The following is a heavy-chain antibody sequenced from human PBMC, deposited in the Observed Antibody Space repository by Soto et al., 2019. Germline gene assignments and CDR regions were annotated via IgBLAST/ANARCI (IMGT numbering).Heavy chain of an antibody. Sequence: GASVKVSCKASGGTFSSYAISWVRQAPGQGLEWMGGIIPIFGTANYAQKFQGRVTITADESTSTAYMELSSLRSEDAAVYYCARGSGSYYVDYYGMDVWGQGTTVTVSS. V-gene: IGHV1-69*13. CDR3: ARGSGSYYVDYYGMDV. D-gene: IGHD3-10*01. J-gene: IGHJ6*02. CDR1: GGTFSSYA. CDR2: IIPIFGTA.